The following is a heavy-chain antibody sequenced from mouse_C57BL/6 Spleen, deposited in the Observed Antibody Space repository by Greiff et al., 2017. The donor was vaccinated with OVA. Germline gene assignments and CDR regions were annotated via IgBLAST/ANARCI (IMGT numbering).Heavy chain of an antibody. Sequence: KESGAELARPGASVKLSCKASGYTFTSYGISWVKQRTGQGLEWIGEIYPRSGNTYYNEKFKGKATLTADKSSSTAYMELRSLTSEDSAVYFCARKEDYYGSSYVDYYAMDYWGQGTSVTVSS. CDR1: GYTFTSYG. J-gene: IGHJ4*01. CDR2: IYPRSGNT. V-gene: IGHV1-81*01. CDR3: ARKEDYYGSSYVDYYAMDY. D-gene: IGHD1-1*01.